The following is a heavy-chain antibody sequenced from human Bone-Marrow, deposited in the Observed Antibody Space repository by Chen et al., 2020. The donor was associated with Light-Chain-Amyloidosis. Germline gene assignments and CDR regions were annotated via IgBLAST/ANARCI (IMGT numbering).Heavy chain of an antibody. Sequence: EVQLEQSGPEVKKPGESLKISCKGSGYTFPNYWIGWVRQMPGKGLEWMGVIYPDDSDARYSPSFEGQVTISADKSXXXXXXXWXGXKASDTAMYYCARRRDGYNFDYWGQGTLVTVSS. CDR1: GYTFPNYW. V-gene: IGHV5-51*01. J-gene: IGHJ4*02. D-gene: IGHD5-12*01. CDR3: ARRRDGYNFDY. CDR2: IYPDDSDA.